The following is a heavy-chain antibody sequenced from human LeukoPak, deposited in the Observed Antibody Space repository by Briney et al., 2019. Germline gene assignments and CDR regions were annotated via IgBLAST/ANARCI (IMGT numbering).Heavy chain of an antibody. CDR1: GFTFSSYS. CDR3: AREYYYGSGNYYFDP. V-gene: IGHV3-74*01. CDR2: INSDESST. D-gene: IGHD3-10*01. J-gene: IGHJ5*02. Sequence: GGSLRLSCAASGFTFSSYSMNWVRQAPGKGLVWVSRINSDESSTRYADSVKGRFTISRDNAKNTLYLQMNSLRPDDTAVYYCAREYYYGSGNYYFDPWGQGTLVTVSS.